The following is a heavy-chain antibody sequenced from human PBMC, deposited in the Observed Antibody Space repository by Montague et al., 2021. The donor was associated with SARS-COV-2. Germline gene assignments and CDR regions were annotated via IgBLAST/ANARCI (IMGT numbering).Heavy chain of an antibody. V-gene: IGHV1-24*01. CDR1: GYTLTELS. CDR3: ATAGTPIAVAGTDWFDP. J-gene: IGHJ5*02. D-gene: IGHD6-19*01. CDR2: FDPEDGET. Sequence: SVKVSCKVSGYTLTELSMHWVRQAPGKGLEWMGGFDPEDGETIYXQKFQGRVTMTEDTSTDTAYMELSSLRSEDTAVYYCATAGTPIAVAGTDWFDPWGQGTLVTVSS.